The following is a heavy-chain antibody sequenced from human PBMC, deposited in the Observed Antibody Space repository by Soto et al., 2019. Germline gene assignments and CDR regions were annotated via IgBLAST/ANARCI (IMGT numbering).Heavy chain of an antibody. CDR1: GGSFSGYY. V-gene: IGHV4-34*01. CDR3: ARGRYSSSWYRVNYYYYYGMDV. D-gene: IGHD6-13*01. Sequence: KTSETLSLTCAVYGGSFSGYYWSWIRQPPGKGLEWIGEINHSGSTNYNPSLKSRVTISVDTSKNQFSLKLSSVTAADTAVYYCARGRYSSSWYRVNYYYYYGMDVWGQGTTVTASS. J-gene: IGHJ6*02. CDR2: INHSGST.